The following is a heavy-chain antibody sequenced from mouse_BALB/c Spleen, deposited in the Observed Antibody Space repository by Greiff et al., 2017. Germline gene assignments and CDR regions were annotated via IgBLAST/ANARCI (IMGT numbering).Heavy chain of an antibody. CDR1: GFTFSSYG. D-gene: IGHD2-4*01. CDR3: ARRGITRTWFAY. J-gene: IGHJ3*01. CDR2: INSNGGST. V-gene: IGHV5-6-3*01. Sequence: EVQLVESGGGLVQPGGSLKLSCAASGFTFSSYGMSWVRQTPDKRLELVATINSNGGSTYYPDSVKGRFTISRDNAKNTLYLQMSSLKSEDAAMYYCARRGITRTWFAYGGQGTLVTVSA.